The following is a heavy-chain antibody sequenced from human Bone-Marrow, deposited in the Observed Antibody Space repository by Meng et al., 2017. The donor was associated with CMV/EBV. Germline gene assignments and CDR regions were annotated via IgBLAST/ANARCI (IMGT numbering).Heavy chain of an antibody. V-gene: IGHV4-4*02. Sequence: SETLSLTCAVSGGSISSSNWWSWVRQPPGKGLEWIGEIYHSGSTNYNPSLKSRVTISVDKSKNQFSLKLSSVTAADTAVYYCARGQGRYSYGYYFDYWGQGTLVTVSS. CDR2: IYHSGST. J-gene: IGHJ4*02. CDR1: GGSISSSNW. CDR3: ARGQGRYSYGYYFDY. D-gene: IGHD5-18*01.